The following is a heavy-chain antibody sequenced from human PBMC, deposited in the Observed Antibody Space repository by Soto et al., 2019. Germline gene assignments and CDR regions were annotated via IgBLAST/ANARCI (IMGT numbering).Heavy chain of an antibody. V-gene: IGHV3-48*01. J-gene: IGHJ6*03. CDR3: ARDLSRGSNFYYYMDV. D-gene: IGHD3-22*01. Sequence: EVQLVESWGGLVPPGVSLRLSCSASGFSSSGDDLNCVRKAPGKGPEWVSYIISSSSAIDYAGAVTGRFSIPRDNGKNSLYMQKKSLRPEDKDVYYCARDLSRGSNFYYYMDVWGKGTTVTDSS. CDR1: GFSSSGDD. CDR2: IISSSSAI.